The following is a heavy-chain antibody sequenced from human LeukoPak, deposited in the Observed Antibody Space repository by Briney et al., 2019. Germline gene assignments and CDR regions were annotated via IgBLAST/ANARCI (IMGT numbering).Heavy chain of an antibody. D-gene: IGHD6-6*01. J-gene: IGHJ5*02. V-gene: IGHV4-38-2*02. CDR2: IYHSGST. CDR1: GYSISSGYY. Sequence: SETLSLTCTVSGYSISSGYYWGWIRQPPGKGLEWIGSIYHSGSTYYNPSLKSRVTISVDTSKNQFSLKLSSVTAADTAVYYCARQVARPSDNWFDPWGQGTLVTVSS. CDR3: ARQVARPSDNWFDP.